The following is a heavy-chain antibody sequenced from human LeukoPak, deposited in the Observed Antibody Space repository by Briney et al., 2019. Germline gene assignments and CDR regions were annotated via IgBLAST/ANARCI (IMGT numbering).Heavy chain of an antibody. CDR1: GYTFTSYA. CDR3: ARDLVRIAAAGTLWDY. V-gene: IGHV7-4-1*02. CDR2: INTNTGNP. J-gene: IGHJ4*02. Sequence: ASVKVSCKASGYTFTSYAMNWVRQAPGQGLEWMGWINTNTGNPTYAQGFTGRFVFSLDTSVSTAYLQTSSLKAEDTAVYYCARDLVRIAAAGTLWDYWGQGTLVTVSS. D-gene: IGHD6-13*01.